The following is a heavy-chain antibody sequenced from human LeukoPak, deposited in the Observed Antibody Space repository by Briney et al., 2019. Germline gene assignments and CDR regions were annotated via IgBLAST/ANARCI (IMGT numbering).Heavy chain of an antibody. CDR1: GGSFSGHY. Sequence: PSETLSLTCAVYGGSFSGHYWSWIRQPPGKGLEWIGYIYYSGSTNYNPSLKSRVTISVDTSKNQFSLKLSSVTAADTAVYYCARVVKGIAAAGTWKEYYYYYMDVWGKGTTVTVSS. D-gene: IGHD6-13*01. CDR3: ARVVKGIAAAGTWKEYYYYYMDV. V-gene: IGHV4-59*11. CDR2: IYYSGST. J-gene: IGHJ6*03.